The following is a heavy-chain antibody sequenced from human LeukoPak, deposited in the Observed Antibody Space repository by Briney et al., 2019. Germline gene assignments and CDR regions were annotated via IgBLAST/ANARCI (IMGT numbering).Heavy chain of an antibody. CDR3: AKWGCSGSDCYPFDY. Sequence: GGSLSLSCAASGFTFSSYWMHWVRQAPGKGLVWVSRINSDGSSTSYADSVKGRFTISRDNSKNTLYLQMNSLRAEDTAVYYCAKWGCSGSDCYPFDYWGQGTLVTVSS. D-gene: IGHD2-21*02. V-gene: IGHV3-74*01. CDR2: INSDGSST. J-gene: IGHJ4*02. CDR1: GFTFSSYW.